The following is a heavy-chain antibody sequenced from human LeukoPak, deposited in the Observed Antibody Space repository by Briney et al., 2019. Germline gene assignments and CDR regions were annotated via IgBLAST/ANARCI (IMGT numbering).Heavy chain of an antibody. V-gene: IGHV1-46*01. CDR2: INPSGGST. D-gene: IGHD4-17*01. CDR3: ARAGDYGVNYFDY. CDR1: GYTFTSYY. J-gene: IGHJ4*02. Sequence: GGSLRLSCKASGYTFTSYYMHWVRQAPGQGLEWMGIINPSGGSTSYAQKFQGRVTMTRDTSASTVYMELSSLRSEDTAVYYCARAGDYGVNYFDYWGQGTLVTVSS.